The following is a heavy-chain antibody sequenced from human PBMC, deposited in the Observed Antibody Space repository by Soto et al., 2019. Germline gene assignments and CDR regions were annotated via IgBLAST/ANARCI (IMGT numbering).Heavy chain of an antibody. CDR1: GDSVSSNSAA. CDR3: ARDRGYYGSGRDYYGMDV. V-gene: IGHV6-1*01. Sequence: SQTLSLTCAISGDSVSSNSAAWNWIRQSPSRGLEWLGRTYYRSKWYNDYAVSVKSRITINPDTSKNQFSLQLNSVTPEGTAVYYCARDRGYYGSGRDYYGMDVWGQGTTVTVSS. J-gene: IGHJ6*02. CDR2: TYYRSKWYN. D-gene: IGHD3-10*01.